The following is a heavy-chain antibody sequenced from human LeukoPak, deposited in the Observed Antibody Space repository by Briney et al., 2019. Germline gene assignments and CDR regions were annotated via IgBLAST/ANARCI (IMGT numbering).Heavy chain of an antibody. CDR1: GFTFSSNW. D-gene: IGHD2-21*02. CDR3: ARGGGDIPIDY. Sequence: MTGGSLRLSCAASGFTFSSNWMHWVRQGPGKGLEWVSSISSRSYTYYADAVKGRFTISRDNARNSLYLQMNSLRVEDTALYYCARGGGDIPIDYWGQGTLVAVSS. CDR2: ISSRSYT. V-gene: IGHV3-21*01. J-gene: IGHJ4*02.